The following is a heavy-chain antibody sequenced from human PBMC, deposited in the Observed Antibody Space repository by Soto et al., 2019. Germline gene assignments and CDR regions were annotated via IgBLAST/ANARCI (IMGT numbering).Heavy chain of an antibody. V-gene: IGHV3-33*01. CDR2: IWYDGSNK. CDR3: ARDMRELRPDYFDY. D-gene: IGHD1-26*01. Sequence: GGSLRLSCAASGFTFSSYGMHWVRQAPGKGLEWVAVIWYDGSNKYYADSVKGRFTISRDNSKNTLYLQMNSLRAEDTAVYYYARDMRELRPDYFDYWGQGTLVTVSS. J-gene: IGHJ4*02. CDR1: GFTFSSYG.